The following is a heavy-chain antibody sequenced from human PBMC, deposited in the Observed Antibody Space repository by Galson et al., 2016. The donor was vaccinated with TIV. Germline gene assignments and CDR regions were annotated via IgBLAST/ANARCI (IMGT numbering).Heavy chain of an antibody. CDR1: GFTFSTSA. CDR2: ISHDGSNK. J-gene: IGHJ6*02. D-gene: IGHD3-3*01. V-gene: IGHV3-30*01. CDR3: ARHFPAVYRSHYDLRSGNPTPFYHYGMDV. Sequence: SLRLSCAASGFTFSTSAIHWVRQAPGKGLEWVTVISHDGSNKYYADSVKGRFNISRDNYKNTLNLQMKSLSGAVTAVYYCARHFPAVYRSHYDLRSGNPTPFYHYGMDVWGQGTTVTVSS.